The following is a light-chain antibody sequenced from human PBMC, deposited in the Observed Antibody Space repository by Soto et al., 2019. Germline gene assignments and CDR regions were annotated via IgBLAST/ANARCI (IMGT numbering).Light chain of an antibody. CDR1: QAISNY. V-gene: IGKV1-16*02. CDR2: AAS. CDR3: QHYNTYPIT. J-gene: IGKJ5*01. Sequence: DIQMTQSPSSLSASVGDRVTITCRASQAISNYVAWFQQKPGKAPKSLIYAASSLRSGVPSKFSGSGSGTDFTLTISNLQPDDFATYYCQHYNTYPITFGQGTRLEI.